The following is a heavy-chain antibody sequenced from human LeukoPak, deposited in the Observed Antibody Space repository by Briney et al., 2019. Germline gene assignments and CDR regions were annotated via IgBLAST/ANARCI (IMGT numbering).Heavy chain of an antibody. CDR2: IWYDGSNK. V-gene: IGHV3-33*08. D-gene: IGHD2-2*01. CDR3: ARDFEGREYQLVFGLEPDAFDI. CDR1: GFTFSSYA. J-gene: IGHJ3*02. Sequence: GGSLRLSCAASGFTFSSYAMNWVRQAPGKGLEWVAVIWYDGSNKYYADSVKGRFTISRDNSKNTLYLQMDSLRAEDTAVYYCARDFEGREYQLVFGLEPDAFDIWGQGTMVTVSS.